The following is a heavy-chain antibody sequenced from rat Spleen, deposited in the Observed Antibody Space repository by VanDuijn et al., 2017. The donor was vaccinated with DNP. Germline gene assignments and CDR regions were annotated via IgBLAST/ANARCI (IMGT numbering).Heavy chain of an antibody. CDR3: AREFYYSMDA. J-gene: IGHJ4*01. CDR1: GFTFSAYY. Sequence: EVQLVESGGGLVQPGRSLKLSCAASGFTFSAYYVAWVRQAPAKGLDWVAYIGSPAYAPYYGDSVKGRFTISRDNAKSTLYLQMNSLRSEDMATYYCAREFYYSMDAWGQGTSVTVSS. CDR2: IGSPAYAP. V-gene: IGHV5-27*01.